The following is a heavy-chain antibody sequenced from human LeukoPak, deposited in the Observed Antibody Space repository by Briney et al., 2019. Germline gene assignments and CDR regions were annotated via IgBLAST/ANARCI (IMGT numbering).Heavy chain of an antibody. CDR3: VREVSAWPKNWFDP. Sequence: GGSLRLSCAASGFTFSDYAMGWVRQAPGKGLEWVSAITGAVGSTDYTDYADSVKARFTISRDNSKNTVYLEMSSLRAEDTAVYYCVREVSAWPKNWFDPWGQGTLVTVSS. J-gene: IGHJ5*02. CDR2: ITGAVGSTDYT. D-gene: IGHD3-3*01. V-gene: IGHV3-23*01. CDR1: GFTFSDYA.